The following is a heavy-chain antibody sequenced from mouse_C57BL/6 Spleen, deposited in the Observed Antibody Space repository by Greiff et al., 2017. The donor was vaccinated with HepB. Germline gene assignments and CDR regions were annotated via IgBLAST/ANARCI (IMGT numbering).Heavy chain of an antibody. J-gene: IGHJ4*01. CDR3: ARGKAMDY. CDR1: GYTFTDYY. V-gene: IGHV1-76*01. Sequence: QVQLKESGAELVRPGASVKLSCKASGYTFTDYYINWVKQRPGQGLEWIARIYPGSGNTYYNEKFKGKATLTAEKSSSTAYMQLSSLTSEDSAVYFCARGKAMDYWGQGTSVTVSS. CDR2: IYPGSGNT.